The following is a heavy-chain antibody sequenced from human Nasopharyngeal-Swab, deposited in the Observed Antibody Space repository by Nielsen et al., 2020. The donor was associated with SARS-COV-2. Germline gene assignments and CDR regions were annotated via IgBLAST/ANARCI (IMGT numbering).Heavy chain of an antibody. J-gene: IGHJ3*02. CDR3: ARALRWGAFDI. V-gene: IGHV3-21*01. Sequence: GGSLRLSCAASGFTFSSYSMNWVRQAPGKGLEWVSSISSSSSYIYYADSVKGRFTISRDNAKNSLYLQMNSLRAEGTAVYYCARALRWGAFDIWGQGTMVTVSS. CDR1: GFTFSSYS. D-gene: IGHD4-23*01. CDR2: ISSSSSYI.